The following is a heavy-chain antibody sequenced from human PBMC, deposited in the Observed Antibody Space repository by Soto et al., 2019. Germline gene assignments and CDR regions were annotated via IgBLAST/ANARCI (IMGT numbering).Heavy chain of an antibody. CDR1: GYTFTSYG. D-gene: IGHD5-18*01. J-gene: IGHJ4*02. CDR3: ARGRYSYGYWDY. CDR2: ISAYNGNT. Sequence: ASVKVSCKASGYTFTSYGISWVRQAPGQGLEWMGWISAYNGNTDYAQKLQGRVTMTTDTSTSTAYMELRSLRSDDTAVYYCARGRYSYGYWDYWGPGILVTVSS. V-gene: IGHV1-18*01.